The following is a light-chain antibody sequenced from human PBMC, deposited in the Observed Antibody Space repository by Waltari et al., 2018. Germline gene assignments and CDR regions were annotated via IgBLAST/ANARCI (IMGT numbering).Light chain of an antibody. CDR3: RQSYSMFALT. Sequence: DIQMTQSPSSLSASVGDRVTITCRASQSIATYLSWYQQKPGKAPKFLIYVASGLQSGVPSRFSGSGSGTDFTLTISSLQPEDFATYYCRQSYSMFALTFGGGTKVEIK. CDR2: VAS. CDR1: QSIATY. V-gene: IGKV1-39*01. J-gene: IGKJ4*01.